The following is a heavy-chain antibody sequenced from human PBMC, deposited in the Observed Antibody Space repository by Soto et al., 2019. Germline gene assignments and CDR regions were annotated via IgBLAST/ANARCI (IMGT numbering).Heavy chain of an antibody. D-gene: IGHD4-17*01. V-gene: IGHV4-30-4*01. CDR2: IYYSGST. Sequence: SETLSLTCTVSGGSISSGDYYWSWIRQPPGKGLEWIGYIYYSGSTYYNPSLKSRVTISVDTSKNQFSLKLSSVTAADTAVYYCAREDYEYNWFDPWGQGTLVTVSS. CDR1: GGSISSGDYY. J-gene: IGHJ5*02. CDR3: AREDYEYNWFDP.